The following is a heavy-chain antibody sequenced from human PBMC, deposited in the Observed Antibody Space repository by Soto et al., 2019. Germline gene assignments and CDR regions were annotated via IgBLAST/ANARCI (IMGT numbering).Heavy chain of an antibody. Sequence: PGGSLRLSCAASGFTFSNYFMHWVRQVPGEGLVWVSRMSGDGKTISYADSVKGRFTISRDNAKNTLYLQMNSLRVEDTAVYYCARTYVPGIARFDPWGQGTLVTVSS. J-gene: IGHJ5*02. CDR3: ARTYVPGIARFDP. D-gene: IGHD1-1*01. CDR1: GFTFSNYF. V-gene: IGHV3-74*01. CDR2: MSGDGKTI.